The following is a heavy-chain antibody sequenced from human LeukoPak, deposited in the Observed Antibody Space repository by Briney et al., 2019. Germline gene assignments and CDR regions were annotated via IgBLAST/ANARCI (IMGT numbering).Heavy chain of an antibody. J-gene: IGHJ4*02. CDR1: GFTFSSYS. CDR3: ARDQDPFRVKESGTWDY. D-gene: IGHD3-10*01. V-gene: IGHV3-21*01. CDR2: ISSSSSYI. Sequence: GGPLRLSCAASGFTFSSYSMNWVRQAPGKGLEWVSSISSSSSYIYYADSVKGRFTISRDNAKNSLYLQMNSLRAEDTAVYYCARDQDPFRVKESGTWDYWGQGTLVTVSS.